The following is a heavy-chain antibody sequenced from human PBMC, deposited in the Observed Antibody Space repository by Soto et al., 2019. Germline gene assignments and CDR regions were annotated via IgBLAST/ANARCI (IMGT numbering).Heavy chain of an antibody. J-gene: IGHJ4*02. V-gene: IGHV3-9*01. CDR1: GSTFDDHA. CDR2: ITWNSVAL. CDR3: AKERVRHFDG. Sequence: VQLLESGGGLVRPGGYLRLSCAASGSTFDDHAMHWVRQAPGKGLEWISAITWNSVALDYADSVKGRFTISRDNAKNSLYLQMNSLRHEDTALYYCAKERVRHFDGWGQGTLVTVSS. D-gene: IGHD3-9*01.